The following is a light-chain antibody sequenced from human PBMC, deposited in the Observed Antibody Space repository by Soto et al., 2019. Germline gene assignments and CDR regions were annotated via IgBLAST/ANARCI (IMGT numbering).Light chain of an antibody. V-gene: IGKV3-20*01. Sequence: EIGLTQSPGTLSLSPGERATLSCRASQSVSSSYLAWDQQKPGQAPRLLIYGASSSATGIPDRFSGSGSGTDFTLTISRLEPEDFGVFYCQQYASSVTFGPGTKLDMK. CDR1: QSVSSSY. J-gene: IGKJ3*01. CDR2: GAS. CDR3: QQYASSVT.